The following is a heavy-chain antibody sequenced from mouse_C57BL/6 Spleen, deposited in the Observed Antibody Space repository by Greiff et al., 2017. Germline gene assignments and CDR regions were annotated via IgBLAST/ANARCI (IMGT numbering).Heavy chain of an antibody. Sequence: QVQLKQPGAELVRPGTSVKLSCKASGYTFTSYWMHWVKQRPGQGLEWIGVIDPSDSYTNYNQKFKGKATLTVDTSSSTAYMQLSSLTSEDSAVYYCARKRLLYFDYWGQGTTLTVSS. J-gene: IGHJ2*01. CDR2: IDPSDSYT. V-gene: IGHV1-59*01. CDR3: ARKRLLYFDY. CDR1: GYTFTSYW. D-gene: IGHD1-2*01.